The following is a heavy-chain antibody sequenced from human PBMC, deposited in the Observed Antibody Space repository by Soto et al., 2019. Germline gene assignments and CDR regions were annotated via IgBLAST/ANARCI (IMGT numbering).Heavy chain of an antibody. V-gene: IGHV3-11*01. D-gene: IGHD3-22*01. Sequence: GGSLRLSCAASGFIFNDYYMSWIRQAPGKGLEWVAYISSGASTISYADSVKGRFTISRDNTKNLLYLQMNSLRAEDTAVYYCARDLKAVVNHIHYNHYGLDVWGQGTTVTFSS. CDR3: ARDLKAVVNHIHYNHYGLDV. CDR2: ISSGASTI. J-gene: IGHJ6*02. CDR1: GFIFNDYY.